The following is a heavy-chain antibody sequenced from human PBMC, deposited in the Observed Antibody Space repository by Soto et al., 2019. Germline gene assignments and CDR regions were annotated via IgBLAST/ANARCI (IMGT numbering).Heavy chain of an antibody. CDR2: INPNSGGT. Sequence: GSVKVSCKASGYTFTGNYMHWVRQATGQGLEWMGWINPNSGGTNYAQKFQGWVTMTRDTSISTAYMELSRLRSDDTAVYYCARDPSGIVVVTPSGSLFAPLGKGTLVPVSS. CDR1: GYTFTGNY. V-gene: IGHV1-2*04. J-gene: IGHJ5*02. D-gene: IGHD3-22*01. CDR3: ARDPSGIVVVTPSGSLFAP.